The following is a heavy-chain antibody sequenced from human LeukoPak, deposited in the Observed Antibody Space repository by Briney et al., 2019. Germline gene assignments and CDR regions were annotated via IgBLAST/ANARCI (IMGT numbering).Heavy chain of an antibody. J-gene: IGHJ4*02. Sequence: GSVEVSCNASGYTFPNYGISWVRQAPRQGLEWMRGISAYNGNTNYAQKLQSRVTMTTDTSTSTAYMELRSLRSDDTAVYYCARISNYYDSSGYDYWGQGTLVTVSS. V-gene: IGHV1-18*01. CDR2: ISAYNGNT. CDR1: GYTFPNYG. CDR3: ARISNYYDSSGYDY. D-gene: IGHD3-22*01.